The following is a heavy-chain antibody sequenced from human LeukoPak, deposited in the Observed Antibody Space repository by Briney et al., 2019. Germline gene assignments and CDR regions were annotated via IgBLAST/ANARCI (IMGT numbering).Heavy chain of an antibody. CDR1: GGSLSSGSYY. CDR3: ARESSGYYWGANFDY. V-gene: IGHV4-61*02. Sequence: SETLSLTCTVSGGSLSSGSYYWSWIRQPAGKGLEWIGRIYTSGSTNYNPSLKSRVTISVDTSKNQFSLKLSSVTAADTAVYYCARESSGYYWGANFDYWGQGTLVTVSS. D-gene: IGHD3-22*01. J-gene: IGHJ4*02. CDR2: IYTSGST.